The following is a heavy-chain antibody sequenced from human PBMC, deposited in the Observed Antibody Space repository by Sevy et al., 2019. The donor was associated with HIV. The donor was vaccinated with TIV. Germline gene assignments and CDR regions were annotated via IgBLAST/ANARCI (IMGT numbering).Heavy chain of an antibody. CDR3: AREGELEGSRDGMDV. CDR2: MNPNSGNT. Sequence: ASVKVSCKASGYTFTSYDINWVRQATGQGLEWMGWMNPNSGNTGYAQKFQGRVTMTRNTSISTAYMELCSLRSEDTAVYYGAREGELEGSRDGMDVWGQGTTVTVSS. J-gene: IGHJ6*02. CDR1: GYTFTSYD. D-gene: IGHD1-1*01. V-gene: IGHV1-8*01.